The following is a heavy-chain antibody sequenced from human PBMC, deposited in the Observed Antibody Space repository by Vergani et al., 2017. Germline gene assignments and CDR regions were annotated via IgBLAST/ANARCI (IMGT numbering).Heavy chain of an antibody. CDR1: GYTFTSYY. J-gene: IGHJ5*02. CDR2: INPSGGST. CDR3: ARDVAFGDNLGWFDP. D-gene: IGHD3-10*01. Sequence: QVQLVQSGAEVKKPGASVKVSCKASGYTFTSYYMHWVRQAPGQPLECLGIINPSGGSTSYAQKFQGRVTMTRDTSTSTVYMELSSLRSEDTAVYYCARDVAFGDNLGWFDPWGQGTLVTVSS. V-gene: IGHV1-46*03.